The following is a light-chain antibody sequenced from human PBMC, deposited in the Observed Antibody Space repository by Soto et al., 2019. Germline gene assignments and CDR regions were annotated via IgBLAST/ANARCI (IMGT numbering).Light chain of an antibody. CDR3: QQYNSYS. Sequence: DIQMTQSPSTLSGSVGDRVTITCRASRTITGWLAWYQQKPGKAPKLLIFDDSTLESGVPSRFSGSGSGTEFTLTISSLQPDDFATYYCQQYNSYSFGPGTKVDIK. V-gene: IGKV1-5*01. J-gene: IGKJ3*01. CDR1: RTITGW. CDR2: DDS.